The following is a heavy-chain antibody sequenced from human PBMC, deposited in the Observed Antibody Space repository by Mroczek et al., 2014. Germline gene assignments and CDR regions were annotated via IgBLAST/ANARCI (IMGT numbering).Heavy chain of an antibody. CDR2: ISSSSSYI. D-gene: IGHD3-22*01. CDR3: ARRVTMIVVVMGGYYFDY. J-gene: IGHJ4*02. V-gene: IGHV3-21*01. Sequence: VQLVESGGRPGQAVGGSLRLSCAASGFTFSSYSMNWVRQAPGKGWSGSHSISSSSSYIYYADSVKGRFTISRDNAKNSLYLQMNSLRAEDTAVYYCARRVTMIVVVMGGYYFDYWGQGTLVTVSS. CDR1: GFTFSSYS.